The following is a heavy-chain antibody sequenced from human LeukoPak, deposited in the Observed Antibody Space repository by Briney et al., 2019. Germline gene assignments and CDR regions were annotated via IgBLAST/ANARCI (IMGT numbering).Heavy chain of an antibody. V-gene: IGHV1-2*02. D-gene: IGHD3-10*01. CDR1: GYTFTGYY. J-gene: IGHJ4*02. CDR2: INPNSGGT. Sequence: GASVKVSCKASGYTFTGYYIHWVRQAPGQGLEWMGWINPNSGGTNYTQKFQGRVTMTRDTSFSTAYMELSNLRSDDTSIYYCARGYGSGSYYHFDFWGQGTLVTVPS. CDR3: ARGYGSGSYYHFDF.